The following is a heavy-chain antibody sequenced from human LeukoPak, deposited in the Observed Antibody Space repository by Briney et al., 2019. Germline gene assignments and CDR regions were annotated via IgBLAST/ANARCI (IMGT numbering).Heavy chain of an antibody. D-gene: IGHD6-13*01. CDR1: GYTLTQLS. Sequence: ASVKVSCKVSGYTLTQLSMHWVGQAPGKGREGMGGFDPEDGETIYAQKFQGRVTMTEDTSTDTAYLELSSLTSEDTAVYYCAISREGYSSSWAVDYWGQGTLVTVSS. J-gene: IGHJ4*02. V-gene: IGHV1-24*01. CDR2: FDPEDGET. CDR3: AISREGYSSSWAVDY.